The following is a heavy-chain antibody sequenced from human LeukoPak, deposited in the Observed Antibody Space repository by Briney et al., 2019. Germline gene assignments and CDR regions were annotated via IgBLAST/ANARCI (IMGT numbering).Heavy chain of an antibody. D-gene: IGHD4-17*01. CDR3: AKARLRISPHDY. Sequence: GGSLRLSCAASGFTFGSYGMNWVRQAPGKGLEWVSGISGSGGNTYYADSVKGRFTISRDNSKNTLYLQMNSLSAEDTAVYYCAKARLRISPHDYWGQGTLVTVSS. CDR1: GFTFGSYG. CDR2: ISGSGGNT. V-gene: IGHV3-23*01. J-gene: IGHJ4*02.